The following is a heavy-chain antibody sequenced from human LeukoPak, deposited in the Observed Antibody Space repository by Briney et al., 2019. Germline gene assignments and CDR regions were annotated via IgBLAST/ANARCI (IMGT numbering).Heavy chain of an antibody. CDR3: ARVVQRRTTGDIFARYFDF. J-gene: IGHJ6*03. CDR2: ISSGGRT. Sequence: TETLSLTCAVYGGSFSGYYWTWIRQSPVKGLEWIGEISSGGRTNDTPSLKSRVSISVDTSKSQFSLNLSSVTAADTAVYYCARVVQRRTTGDIFARYFDFWGTGTTVTISS. CDR1: GGSFSGYY. V-gene: IGHV4-34*01. D-gene: IGHD3-3*02.